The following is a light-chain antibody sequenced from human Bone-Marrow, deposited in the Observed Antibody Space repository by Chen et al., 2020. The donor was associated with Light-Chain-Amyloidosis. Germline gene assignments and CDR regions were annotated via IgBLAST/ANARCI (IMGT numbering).Light chain of an antibody. CDR2: DDS. CDR3: QVWDRSSDRPV. V-gene: IGLV3-21*02. J-gene: IGLJ3*02. Sequence: SYVLTQQSSVSVAPGRTATIACGGNNIGSTPVHWYHHTPGQAPRLVVYDDSDRPSGIPERLSGSNSGNTATLTISRVEAGDEADYYCQVWDRSSDRPVFGGGTKLTVL. CDR1: NIGSTP.